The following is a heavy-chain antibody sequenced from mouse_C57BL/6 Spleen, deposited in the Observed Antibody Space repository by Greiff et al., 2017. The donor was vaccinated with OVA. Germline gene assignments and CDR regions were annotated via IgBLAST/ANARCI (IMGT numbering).Heavy chain of an antibody. J-gene: IGHJ4*01. Sequence: EVQLVESGPGMVKPSQSLSLTCTVTGYSITSGYDWHWIRHFPGNKLEWMGYISYSGSTNYNPSLKSRISITHDTSKNHFFLKLNSVTTEDTATYYCAREAVDHAMDYWGQGTSVTVSS. CDR2: ISYSGST. CDR3: AREAVDHAMDY. V-gene: IGHV3-1*01. CDR1: GYSITSGYD. D-gene: IGHD1-1*01.